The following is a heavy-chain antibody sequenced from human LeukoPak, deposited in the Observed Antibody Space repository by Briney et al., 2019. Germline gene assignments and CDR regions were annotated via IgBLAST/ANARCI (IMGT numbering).Heavy chain of an antibody. CDR2: ITSDSSST. CDR3: ARVIGSYGDSAY. CDR1: GFKFGSFS. J-gene: IGHJ4*02. D-gene: IGHD4-17*01. Sequence: GGSLRLSCAASGFKFGSFSTNWVRQAPGKGPEWLSYITSDSSSTYYSDSVKGRFTISRDNAKNSLYLQMNSLRAEDTAVYYCARVIGSYGDSAYWGQGTLVTVSS. V-gene: IGHV3-48*04.